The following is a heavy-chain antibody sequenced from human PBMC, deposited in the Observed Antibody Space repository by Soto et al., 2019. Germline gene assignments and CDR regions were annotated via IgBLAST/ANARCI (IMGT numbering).Heavy chain of an antibody. Sequence: SETLSLTCTVSGGSISSHYWSWIRQPPGRGLEWIGFIYYSGITDSNPSLKSRVTISLDTSKNQLSLRLSSVTAADTAVYYCARPRGIAPAVWYFDLWGRGTLVT. J-gene: IGHJ2*01. CDR3: ARPRGIAPAVWYFDL. D-gene: IGHD6-13*01. CDR2: IYYSGIT. CDR1: GGSISSHY. V-gene: IGHV4-59*08.